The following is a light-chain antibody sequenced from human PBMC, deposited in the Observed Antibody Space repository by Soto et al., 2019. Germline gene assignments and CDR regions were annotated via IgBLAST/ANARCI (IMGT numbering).Light chain of an antibody. Sequence: DIQLTQSPSSLFASVGDRVTITCRASQSISSYLNWYQQTPGQAPKLLIYAASSLQSGVPSRLSGSGSGTDFTLTISSLQPEDFATYYCQQSYSSITFGQGTRLEIK. CDR2: AAS. CDR1: QSISSY. J-gene: IGKJ5*01. V-gene: IGKV1-39*01. CDR3: QQSYSSIT.